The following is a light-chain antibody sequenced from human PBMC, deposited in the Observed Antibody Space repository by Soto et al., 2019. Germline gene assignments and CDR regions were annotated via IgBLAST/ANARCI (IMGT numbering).Light chain of an antibody. CDR2: STS. J-gene: IGKJ1*01. Sequence: DIQMTQSPSSLSASLGDRVTPTCGATQSISKYLNWYQQKQGKAPNLLIYSTSTLQSGVPSRFSGSGYGTDFNLTINSLQTEDFATYYCQQAYDIPRTFGQGTKVDIK. V-gene: IGKV1-39*01. CDR1: QSISKY. CDR3: QQAYDIPRT.